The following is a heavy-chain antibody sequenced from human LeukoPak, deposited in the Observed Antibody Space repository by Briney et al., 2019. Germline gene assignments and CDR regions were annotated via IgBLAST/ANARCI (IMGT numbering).Heavy chain of an antibody. CDR1: GFTLSGYW. CDR3: AKDNYYDSSGNLDY. D-gene: IGHD3-22*01. CDR2: IKQDAGEI. Sequence: GESLRLSCAASGFTLSGYWMSWVRQLPGKGLEWVANIKQDAGEIRYVDSVKGRFTISRDNAKNSVYLQMNSLRAEDTALYYCAKDNYYDSSGNLDYWGQGTLVTVSS. J-gene: IGHJ4*02. V-gene: IGHV3-7*03.